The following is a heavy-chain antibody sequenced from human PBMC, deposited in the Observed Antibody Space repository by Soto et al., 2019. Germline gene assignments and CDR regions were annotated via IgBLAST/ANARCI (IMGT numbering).Heavy chain of an antibody. V-gene: IGHV3-23*01. Sequence: GWSLRLSCAAPGFTFSSYAMSWVRQAPGQGLEWVSAISGSGGSTYYADSVKGRFTISRDNSKNTLYLQMNSLRAEDTAVYYCEKGPQLPATVIHFEYDYDGMDVWGQGTT. CDR3: EKGPQLPATVIHFEYDYDGMDV. J-gene: IGHJ6*02. CDR2: ISGSGGST. D-gene: IGHD3-9*01. CDR1: GFTFSSYA.